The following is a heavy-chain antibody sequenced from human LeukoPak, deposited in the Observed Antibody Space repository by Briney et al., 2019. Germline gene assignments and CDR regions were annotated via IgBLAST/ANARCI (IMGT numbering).Heavy chain of an antibody. D-gene: IGHD4-17*01. J-gene: IGHJ4*02. Sequence: HSGGSLRLSCAASGFTFSSYAMSWVRQAPGKGLEWVSAINSAGSTYYGDSVRGRFTISRDNSKNVLHLQMNSLRAEGTALYYCAKDQNTVATAPFDYWGLGTLVTVSS. CDR1: GFTFSSYA. V-gene: IGHV3-23*01. CDR2: INSAGST. CDR3: AKDQNTVATAPFDY.